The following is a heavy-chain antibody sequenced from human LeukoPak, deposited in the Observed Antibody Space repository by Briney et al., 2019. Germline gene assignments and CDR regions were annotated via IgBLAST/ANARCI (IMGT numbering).Heavy chain of an antibody. V-gene: IGHV3-7*01. J-gene: IGHJ4*02. CDR1: GFTFSSYW. D-gene: IGHD5-18*01. CDR3: ARDLSGVTGYTYGRGIDC. Sequence: RWGSLRLSCAASGFTFSSYWMSWVRQAPGKGLEWVANIKKDGSEKYYVDSAKGRFTISRDNAKTSLYLQMNSLRAEDTAVYYCARDLSGVTGYTYGRGIDCWGQGTLVTVSS. CDR2: IKKDGSEK.